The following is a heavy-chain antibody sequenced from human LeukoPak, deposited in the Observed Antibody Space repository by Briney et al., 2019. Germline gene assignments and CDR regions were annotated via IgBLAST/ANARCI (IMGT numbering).Heavy chain of an antibody. Sequence: SGGSLRLSCAASGFTFSSYSMNWVRQAPGKGLEWVSSISSSSSYIYYADSVKGRFIISRDNAKNSLYLQMNSLRAEDTAVYYCASAGFRGYSYGYMVYWGQGTLVTVSS. CDR2: ISSSSSYI. V-gene: IGHV3-21*01. J-gene: IGHJ4*02. CDR1: GFTFSSYS. D-gene: IGHD5-18*01. CDR3: ASAGFRGYSYGYMVY.